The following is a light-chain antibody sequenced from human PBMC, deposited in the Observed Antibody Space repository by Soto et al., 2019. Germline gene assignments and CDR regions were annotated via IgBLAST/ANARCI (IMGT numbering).Light chain of an antibody. Sequence: QSALTQPASVSGSPGQSITISCSGTSNDVGFYNLVSWYQQYPDKVPKLMIFEGSKRPAGVSNRFSGSKSGNTASLTISGLQAEDEAAYYCFSYSTSGTYVFGAGTKVTVL. CDR1: SNDVGFYNL. CDR3: FSYSTSGTYV. V-gene: IGLV2-23*01. CDR2: EGS. J-gene: IGLJ1*01.